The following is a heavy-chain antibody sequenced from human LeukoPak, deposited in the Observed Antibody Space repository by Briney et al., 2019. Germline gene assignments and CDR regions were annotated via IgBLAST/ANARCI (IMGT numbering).Heavy chain of an antibody. CDR1: GFTFSTYA. J-gene: IGHJ4*02. CDR3: ARRYFDS. CDR2: IGGSGGST. V-gene: IGHV3-23*01. Sequence: GGSLRPSCAASGFTFSTYAMTWVRQAPGKGLEWVSAIGGSGGSTYYADSVKGRFTISRDNSKNTLYLQMNSLRAEDTAVYYCARRYFDSWGQGTLVTVSS.